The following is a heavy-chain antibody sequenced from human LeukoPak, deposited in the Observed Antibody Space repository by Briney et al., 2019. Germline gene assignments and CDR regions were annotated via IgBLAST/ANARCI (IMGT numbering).Heavy chain of an antibody. Sequence: SETLSLTCTVSGYSISSSYYWGWIRQPPGKGLEWIGSIYYSGSTYYNPSLKSRVTISVDTSKNQFSLKLSSVTAADTAVYYCARVRGPDYGFWSGYPDYWGQGTLVTVSS. CDR1: GYSISSSYY. CDR3: ARVRGPDYGFWSGYPDY. J-gene: IGHJ4*02. V-gene: IGHV4-38-2*02. D-gene: IGHD3-3*01. CDR2: IYYSGST.